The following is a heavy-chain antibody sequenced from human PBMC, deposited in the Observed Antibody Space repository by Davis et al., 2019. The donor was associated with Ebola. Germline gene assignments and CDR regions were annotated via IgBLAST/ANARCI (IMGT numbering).Heavy chain of an antibody. Sequence: GESLKISCAASGFTFSSYGMHWVRQAPGKGLEWVAVIWYDGSNKYYADSVKGRFTISRDNSKNTLYLQMNSLGAEDTAVYYCARASGGDYTFDIWGQGTMVTVSS. CDR1: GFTFSSYG. J-gene: IGHJ3*02. V-gene: IGHV3-33*01. CDR2: IWYDGSNK. CDR3: ARASGGDYTFDI. D-gene: IGHD2-21*02.